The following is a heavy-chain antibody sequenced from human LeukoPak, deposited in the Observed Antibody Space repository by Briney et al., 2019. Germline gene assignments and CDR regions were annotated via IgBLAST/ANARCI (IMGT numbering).Heavy chain of an antibody. J-gene: IGHJ4*02. CDR3: AKDVSSGWFSY. Sequence: PGGSLRLSCAASGFTFSSYAVSWVRQAPGKGLEWVSGFSGRGGSTYYSDSVKGRFTISRDNSKNTLYLQMNSLRAEDTAVYYCAKDVSSGWFSYWGQGTLVTVSS. V-gene: IGHV3-23*01. CDR1: GFTFSSYA. CDR2: FSGRGGST. D-gene: IGHD6-19*01.